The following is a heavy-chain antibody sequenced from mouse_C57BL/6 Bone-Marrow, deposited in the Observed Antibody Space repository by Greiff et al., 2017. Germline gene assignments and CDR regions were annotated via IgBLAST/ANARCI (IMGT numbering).Heavy chain of an antibody. J-gene: IGHJ1*03. V-gene: IGHV5-9-1*02. D-gene: IGHD1-1*01. CDR2: ISSGGDYI. Sequence: EVQVVESGEGLVKPGGSLKLSCAASGFTFSSYAMSWVRQTPEKRLEWVAYISSGGDYIYYADTVKGRFTISRDNARNTLYLQMSSLKSEDTAMYYCTRADYYGSSYYWYFDVWGTGTTVTVSS. CDR1: GFTFSSYA. CDR3: TRADYYGSSYYWYFDV.